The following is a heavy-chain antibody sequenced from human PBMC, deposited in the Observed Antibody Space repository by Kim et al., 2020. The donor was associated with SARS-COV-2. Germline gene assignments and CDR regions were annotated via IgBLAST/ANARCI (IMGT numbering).Heavy chain of an antibody. D-gene: IGHD7-27*01. CDR3: ARDWNWGIDV. CDR2: ISVTDAI. V-gene: IGHV3-48*02. Sequence: GGSLRLSCAASGFTFTTYNMNWARQAPGKGLEWISYISVTDAIYYADSVKGRFTISRDYAKNSLDLQMNSLRDEDTAVYYCARDWNWGIDVWGQRILVTV. CDR1: GFTFTTYN. J-gene: IGHJ4*02.